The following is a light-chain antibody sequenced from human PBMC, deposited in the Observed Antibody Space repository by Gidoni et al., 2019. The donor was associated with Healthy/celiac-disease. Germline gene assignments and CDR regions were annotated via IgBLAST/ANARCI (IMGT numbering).Light chain of an antibody. J-gene: IGKJ2*01. CDR2: WAS. V-gene: IGKV4-1*01. CDR3: QQYYSTPRT. Sequence: DIVMTKSPDSLAVSLGERATINCKSSQSVLYSSNNKNYLAWYQQKPGQPPKLLIYWASTRESGVPDRFIGSGSGTDFTLTISSLQAEDVAVYYCQQYYSTPRTFGQGTKLEIK. CDR1: QSVLYSSNNKNY.